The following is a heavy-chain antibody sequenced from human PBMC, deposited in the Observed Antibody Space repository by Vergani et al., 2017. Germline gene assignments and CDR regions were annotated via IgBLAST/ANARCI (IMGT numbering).Heavy chain of an antibody. CDR3: ANVCSSTSCYGDAFDI. D-gene: IGHD2-2*01. Sequence: EVQLLESGGGLVQPGGSLRLSCAASGFTFSSYAMSWVRQAPGKGLERVSAISGSGGSTYYADSVKGRLTISRDNSKNTLYLQMNSLRAEDTAVYYCANVCSSTSCYGDAFDIWGQGTMVTVSS. CDR1: GFTFSSYA. J-gene: IGHJ3*02. CDR2: ISGSGGST. V-gene: IGHV3-23*01.